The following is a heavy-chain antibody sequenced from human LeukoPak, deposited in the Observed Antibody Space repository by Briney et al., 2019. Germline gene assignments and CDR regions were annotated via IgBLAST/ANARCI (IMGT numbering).Heavy chain of an antibody. CDR3: ARVQWELLYPDY. J-gene: IGHJ4*02. CDR1: GFTFSSYA. V-gene: IGHV3-30-3*01. Sequence: GGSLRLSCAASGFTFSSYAMHWVRQAPGKGLEWAALISYDESYRYYADSVKGRFTISRDNSKNTLYLQMNSLRADDTAVYYCARVQWELLYPDYWGQGTLVTVSS. CDR2: ISYDESYR. D-gene: IGHD1-26*01.